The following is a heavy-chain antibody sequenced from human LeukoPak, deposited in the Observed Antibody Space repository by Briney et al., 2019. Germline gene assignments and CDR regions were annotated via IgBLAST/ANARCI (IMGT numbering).Heavy chain of an antibody. J-gene: IGHJ3*02. V-gene: IGHV1-69*01. CDR1: GGTFSSYA. CDR3: ARAGSSWYQDDAFDI. D-gene: IGHD6-13*01. Sequence: GSSVKVSCKASGGTFSSYAISWVRQAPGQGLEWMGGIIPIFGTANYAQKFQGGVTITADESTSTAYMELSSLRSEDTAVYYCARAGSSWYQDDAFDIWGQGTMVTVSS. CDR2: IIPIFGTA.